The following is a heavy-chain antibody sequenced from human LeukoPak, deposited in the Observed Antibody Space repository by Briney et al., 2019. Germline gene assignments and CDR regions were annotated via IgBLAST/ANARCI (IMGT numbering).Heavy chain of an antibody. D-gene: IGHD3-3*01. Sequence: SETLSLTCIVTGGSISSYYWSWIRQPPGKGLEWIGYIYYTGSTNYSPSLKSRVTISVDTSKNQFSLKLSSVTAADTAVYYCARLSYDYWYFDLWGRGTLVTVSS. CDR3: ARLSYDYWYFDL. V-gene: IGHV4-59*01. CDR1: GGSISSYY. CDR2: IYYTGST. J-gene: IGHJ2*01.